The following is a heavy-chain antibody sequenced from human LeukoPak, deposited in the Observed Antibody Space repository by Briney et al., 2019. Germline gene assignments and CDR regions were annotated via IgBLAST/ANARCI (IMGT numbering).Heavy chain of an antibody. CDR1: GFTFDDYD. CDR3: ARVQQYDKFDY. V-gene: IGHV3-20*04. Sequence: GGSLRLSCAASGFTFDDYDISWVRQAPGKGLEWVSGISWNGKNIGYADSVRGRLTISRDNARNSLYLQMNSLRAEDTALYYCARVQQYDKFDYWGQGALVTVSS. J-gene: IGHJ4*02. D-gene: IGHD3-22*01. CDR2: ISWNGKNI.